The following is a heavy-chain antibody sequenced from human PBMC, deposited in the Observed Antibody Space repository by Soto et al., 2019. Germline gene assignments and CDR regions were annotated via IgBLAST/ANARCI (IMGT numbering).Heavy chain of an antibody. Sequence: QLVQSGAAVKEPGESLKIACKGSGFSFTTYWIAWVRQMPGKGLEWMGIIYPGDSKTTYSPSFQGQVTISADKSISTAYWQWSSPKASDTDMYYCARDLDYGGNSGASAVWGQGTMVTVSS. D-gene: IGHD4-17*01. CDR1: GFSFTTYW. V-gene: IGHV5-51*03. CDR2: IYPGDSKT. CDR3: ARDLDYGGNSGASAV. J-gene: IGHJ3*01.